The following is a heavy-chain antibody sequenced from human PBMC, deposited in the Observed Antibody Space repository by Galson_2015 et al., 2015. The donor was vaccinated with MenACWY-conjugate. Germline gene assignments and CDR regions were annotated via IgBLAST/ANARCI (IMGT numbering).Heavy chain of an antibody. CDR2: INPSGGST. CDR3: ARDLSLADDYGDPQKTYYFDY. V-gene: IGHV1-46*03. Sequence: SVKVSCKASGYTFTSYYMHWVRQAPGQGLEWMGIINPSGGSTSYAQKFQGRVTMSRDTSTSTVYMELSSLRSEDTAVYYCARDLSLADDYGDPQKTYYFDYWGQGTLVTVSS. J-gene: IGHJ4*02. D-gene: IGHD4-17*01. CDR1: GYTFTSYY.